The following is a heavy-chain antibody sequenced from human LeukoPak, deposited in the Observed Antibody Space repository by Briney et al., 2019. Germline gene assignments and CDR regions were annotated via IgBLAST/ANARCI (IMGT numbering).Heavy chain of an antibody. J-gene: IGHJ4*02. CDR3: ARAPSGDYFDY. Sequence: SETLSLTCTVSGGSISSYYWSWIRQPPGKGLEWIGYMSHSGSTNYNASLKSRVTISLDTSKNQFSLKLSFVTAADTAVYYCARAPSGDYFDYWGRGTLVTVSS. V-gene: IGHV4-59*01. D-gene: IGHD7-27*01. CDR1: GGSISSYY. CDR2: MSHSGST.